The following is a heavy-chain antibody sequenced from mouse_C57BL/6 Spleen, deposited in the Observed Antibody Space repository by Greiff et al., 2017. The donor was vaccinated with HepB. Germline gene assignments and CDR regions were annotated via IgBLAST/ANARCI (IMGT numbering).Heavy chain of an antibody. J-gene: IGHJ2*01. CDR1: GFTFSSYA. D-gene: IGHD2-5*01. CDR3: ARDGDYYSNYFDY. Sequence: VQLQQSGGGLVKPGGSLKLSCAASGFTFSSYAMSWVRQTPEKRLEWVATISDGGSYTYYPDNVKGRFTISRDNAKNNLYLQMSHLKSEDTAMYYCARDGDYYSNYFDYWGQGTTLTVSS. CDR2: ISDGGSYT. V-gene: IGHV5-4*01.